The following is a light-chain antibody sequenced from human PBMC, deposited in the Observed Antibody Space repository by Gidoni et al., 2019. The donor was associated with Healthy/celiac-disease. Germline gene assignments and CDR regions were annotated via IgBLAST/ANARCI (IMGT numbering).Light chain of an antibody. J-gene: IGLJ2*01. CDR3: CSYAGSVV. CDR1: SSDIGGYDY. CDR2: DVT. Sequence: QSVLTQPRSVSGSPGQSVTISCTGTSSDIGGYDYVSWYQQHPGKAPHLMIYDVTKRPSGVPDRISASKSGNTASLTISGLQPEDEADYYCCSYAGSVVFGGGTKLTVL. V-gene: IGLV2-11*01.